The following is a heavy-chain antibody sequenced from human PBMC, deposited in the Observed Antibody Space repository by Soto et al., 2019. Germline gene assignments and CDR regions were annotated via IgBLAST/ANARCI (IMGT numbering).Heavy chain of an antibody. CDR3: AKLASWEYYYDSSGYYYPYFDY. Sequence: RGALRLSCAASGFTFISYGIHCGRHTPCKWREWVAVISYDGSNKYYADSVKGRFTISRDNSKNTLYLQMNSLRAEDTAVYYCAKLASWEYYYDSSGYYYPYFDYWGQGTLVTVSS. D-gene: IGHD3-22*01. J-gene: IGHJ4*02. V-gene: IGHV3-30*18. CDR1: GFTFISYG. CDR2: ISYDGSNK.